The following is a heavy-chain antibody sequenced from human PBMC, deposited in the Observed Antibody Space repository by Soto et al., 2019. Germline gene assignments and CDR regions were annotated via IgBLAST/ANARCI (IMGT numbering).Heavy chain of an antibody. V-gene: IGHV3-7*03. J-gene: IGHJ3*02. CDR2: IKQDGSEK. D-gene: IGHD3-16*01. CDR3: ARDLFEAARRGEYAFDI. Sequence: GVLRLSCAASAFTFSSYWMSWVRQAPGKGLEWVANIKQDGSEKYYVDSVKGRFTISRDNAKNSLYLQMNSLRAEDTAVYYCARDLFEAARRGEYAFDIWGQGTMVTVSS. CDR1: AFTFSSYW.